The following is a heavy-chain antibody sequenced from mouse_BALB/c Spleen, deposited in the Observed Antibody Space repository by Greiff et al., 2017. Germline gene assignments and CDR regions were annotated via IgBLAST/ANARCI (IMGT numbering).Heavy chain of an antibody. Sequence: EVQLVESGGGLVQPGGSLRLSCATSGFTFTDYYMSWVRQPPGKALEWLGFIRNKANGYTTEYSASVKGRFTISRDNSQSILYLQMNTLRAEDSATYYCARDENDGYPFAYWGQGTLVTVSA. CDR2: IRNKANGYTT. V-gene: IGHV7-3*02. CDR3: ARDENDGYPFAY. J-gene: IGHJ3*01. D-gene: IGHD2-3*01. CDR1: GFTFTDYY.